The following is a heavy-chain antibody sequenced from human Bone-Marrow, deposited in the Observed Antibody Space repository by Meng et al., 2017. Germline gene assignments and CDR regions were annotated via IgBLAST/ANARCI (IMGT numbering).Heavy chain of an antibody. CDR1: GGAISMGGYY. D-gene: IGHD1-26*01. J-gene: IGHJ5*02. CDR3: ASLYGVVGASWFDP. V-gene: IGHV4-31*02. CDR2: IYYSGST. Sequence: QGPGPGLGKPSQTLSLPLTVSGGAISMGGYYWNWIRQHPGKGLEWIGYIYYSGSTYYNPSLKSRITISVDTSKNHFSLKLSSVTAADTAVYYCASLYGVVGASWFDPWGQGTLVTVSS.